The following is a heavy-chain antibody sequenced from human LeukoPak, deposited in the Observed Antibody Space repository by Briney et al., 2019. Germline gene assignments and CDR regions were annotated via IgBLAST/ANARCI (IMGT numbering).Heavy chain of an antibody. D-gene: IGHD5-18*01. CDR2: IKQDGSEK. J-gene: IGHJ4*02. Sequence: PGGSLRLSCAASGFTFSSYWMNWVRQAPGKGLEWVANIKQDGSEKYYVDSVKGRFTISRDNAKNSLSLQMNSLRAEDTAVYYCARDPSRGYTYGYEDYWGQGTLVTVSS. CDR1: GFTFSSYW. V-gene: IGHV3-7*01. CDR3: ARDPSRGYTYGYEDY.